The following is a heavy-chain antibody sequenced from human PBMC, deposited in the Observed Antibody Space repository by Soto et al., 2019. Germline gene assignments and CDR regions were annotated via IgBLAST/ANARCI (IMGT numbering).Heavy chain of an antibody. CDR3: ARRVDTAMVKTFDY. CDR2: IYYSGST. D-gene: IGHD5-18*01. CDR1: GGSISSSSYY. J-gene: IGHJ4*02. V-gene: IGHV4-39*01. Sequence: QLQLQESGPGLVKPSETLSLTCTVSGGSISSSSYYWGWIRQPPGKGLEWIGSIYYSGSTYYNPSLKSRVTISVDTSKNQFSLKLSSVTAADTAVYYCARRVDTAMVKTFDYWGQGTLVTVSS.